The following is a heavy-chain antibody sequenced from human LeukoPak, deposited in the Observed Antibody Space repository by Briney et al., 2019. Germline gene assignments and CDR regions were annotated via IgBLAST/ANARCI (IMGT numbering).Heavy chain of an antibody. CDR2: ISGSGGST. CDR3: ANGGGDYYDSSGYYRFDY. J-gene: IGHJ4*02. CDR1: GFTFSSYA. D-gene: IGHD3-22*01. V-gene: IGHV3-23*01. Sequence: GGSLRLSCAASGFTFSSYAMSWVRQAPGKGLEWVSAISGSGGSTYYADSVKGRFTISRDNPKNTLYLQMNSLRAEDTAVYYCANGGGDYYDSSGYYRFDYWGQGTLVTVSS.